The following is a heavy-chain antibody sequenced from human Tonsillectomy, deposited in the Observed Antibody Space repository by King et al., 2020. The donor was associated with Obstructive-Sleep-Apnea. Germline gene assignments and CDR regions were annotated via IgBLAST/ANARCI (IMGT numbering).Heavy chain of an antibody. CDR3: ARLRHITMFDAFHI. J-gene: IGHJ3*02. CDR2: ISTYNGNT. CDR1: GYTFTSYG. Sequence: HVQLVESGAEVKMPGASVKVSCKASGYTFTSYGISWVRQAPGQGLEWLGWISTYNGNTNYAQKLQGRVTMTTDTSTSTAYMELRSLRSDDTAVYYCARLRHITMFDAFHIWGQGTMVTVSS. V-gene: IGHV1-18*01. D-gene: IGHD3-10*02.